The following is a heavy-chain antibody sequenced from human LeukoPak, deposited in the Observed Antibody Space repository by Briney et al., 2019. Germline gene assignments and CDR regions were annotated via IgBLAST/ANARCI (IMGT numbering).Heavy chain of an antibody. J-gene: IGHJ4*02. V-gene: IGHV1-69*13. Sequence: ASVKVSCKASGGTFSSYAISWVRQAPGRGLEWMGGIIPIFGTANYAQKFQGRVTITADESTSTAYMELSSLRSEDTAVYYCARGGMITFGGVIVEYYFDYWGQGTLVTVSS. CDR3: ARGGMITFGGVIVEYYFDY. CDR1: GGTFSSYA. CDR2: IIPIFGTA. D-gene: IGHD3-16*02.